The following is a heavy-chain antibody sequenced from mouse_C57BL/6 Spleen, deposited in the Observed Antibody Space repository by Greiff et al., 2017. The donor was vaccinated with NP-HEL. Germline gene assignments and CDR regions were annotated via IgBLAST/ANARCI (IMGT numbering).Heavy chain of an antibody. CDR3: AREYYGSSYAMDY. CDR2: IYPSDSET. J-gene: IGHJ4*01. Sequence: QVQLQQPGAELVKPGASVKLSCKASGYTFTSYWMHWVKQRPGRGLEWIGNIYPSDSETHYNQKFKDKATLTVDKSSSTAYMQLSSLTSEDSAVYDCAREYYGSSYAMDYWGQGTSVTVSS. V-gene: IGHV1-61*01. CDR1: GYTFTSYW. D-gene: IGHD1-1*01.